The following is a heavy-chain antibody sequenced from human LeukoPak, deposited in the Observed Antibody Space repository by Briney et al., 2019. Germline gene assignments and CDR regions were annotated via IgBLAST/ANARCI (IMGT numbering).Heavy chain of an antibody. CDR3: AKGPFTILVPAAKTDFDY. CDR2: GST. D-gene: IGHD2-2*01. Sequence: GSTYYAYSVKGRFTISRDNSKNTLYLEKNSLRAEDTAVYYCAKGPFTILVPAAKTDFDYWGQGTLVTVSS. V-gene: IGHV3-23*01. J-gene: IGHJ4*02.